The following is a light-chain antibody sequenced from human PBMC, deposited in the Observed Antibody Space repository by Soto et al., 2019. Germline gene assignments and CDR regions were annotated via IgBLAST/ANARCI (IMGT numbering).Light chain of an antibody. V-gene: IGKV1-39*01. J-gene: IGKJ4*01. CDR2: DAS. Sequence: DIQMTQSPSSLSASVGDRVAITCRTSQSISTHLNCYQQKPGRPPKLLIYDASTLQGGVPSRFSGGGSGTDFTLTITSLQPEDFATYYCQQSHSTPNTFGGGTRVEI. CDR3: QQSHSTPNT. CDR1: QSISTH.